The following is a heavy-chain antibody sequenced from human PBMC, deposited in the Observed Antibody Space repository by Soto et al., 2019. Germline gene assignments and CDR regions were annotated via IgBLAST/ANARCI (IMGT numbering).Heavy chain of an antibody. CDR1: GFTFSSYA. V-gene: IGHV3-30-3*01. J-gene: IGHJ6*02. D-gene: IGHD3-16*01. CDR3: ARHRPSGGSRYYYYYGMDV. CDR2: ISYDGSNK. Sequence: QVQLVESGGGVVQPGSSLRLSCAASGFTFSSYAMHWVRQAPGKGLEWVAVISYDGSNKYYADSVKGRFTISRDNSKNTLYLQMNSLRAENTAVSYCARHRPSGGSRYYYYYGMDVWGQVTTVTVSS.